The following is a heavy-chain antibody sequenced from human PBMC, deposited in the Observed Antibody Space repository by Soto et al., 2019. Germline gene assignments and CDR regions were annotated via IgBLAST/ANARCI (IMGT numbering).Heavy chain of an antibody. D-gene: IGHD4-4*01. CDR1: GFTFSSYG. CDR3: ARDDDYSNYNFDS. V-gene: IGHV3-33*01. CDR2: IWYDGSNK. J-gene: IGHJ4*02. Sequence: QVQLVESGGGVVQPGRSLRLSCAASGFTFSSYGMHWVRQAPGKGLEWVAVIWYDGSNKYYADSVKGRFTISRDNSKNTLYLQMNSLRAEDTAVYYCARDDDYSNYNFDSWGQGTLVTVSS.